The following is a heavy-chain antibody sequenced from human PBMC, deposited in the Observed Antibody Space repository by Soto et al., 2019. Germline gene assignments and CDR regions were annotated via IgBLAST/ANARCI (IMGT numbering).Heavy chain of an antibody. D-gene: IGHD6-13*01. CDR2: IYYSGST. V-gene: IGHV4-31*03. Sequence: SAPLSLTCTVSGCSISSGGYYWSWIRQHPGNCLEWIGYIYYSGSTYYNPSLKSRVTISVDTSKNQFSLKLSSVTAADTAVYYCARGPYSRNYGMDVWGQGTRSQSP. J-gene: IGHJ6*02. CDR1: GCSISSGGYY. CDR3: ARGPYSRNYGMDV.